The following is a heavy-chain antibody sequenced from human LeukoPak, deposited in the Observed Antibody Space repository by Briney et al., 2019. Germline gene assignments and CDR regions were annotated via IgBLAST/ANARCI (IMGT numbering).Heavy chain of an antibody. CDR3: ARDMVRGVAEIDY. CDR1: GFTFSTYA. J-gene: IGHJ4*02. V-gene: IGHV3-23*01. Sequence: GGSLRLSCAASGFTFSTYAMSWVRQAPGKGLEWVSVISGSGDTTYYADSVKGRFTISRDNSKNTLSLQMNDLRGEDTAVYYCARDMVRGVAEIDYWGQGTLVTVSS. CDR2: ISGSGDTT. D-gene: IGHD3-10*01.